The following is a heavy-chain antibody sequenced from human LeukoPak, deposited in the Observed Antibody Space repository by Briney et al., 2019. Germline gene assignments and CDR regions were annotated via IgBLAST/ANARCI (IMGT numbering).Heavy chain of an antibody. V-gene: IGHV3-21*01. Sequence: GGSPRLSSAASGFTFSSYSMNWVRQAPGKGLEWVSSISSSSSYIYYADSVKGRFTISRDNAKNSLYLQMNSLRAEDTAVYYCARARGYSSGWSWFDPWGQGTLVTVSS. CDR3: ARARGYSSGWSWFDP. D-gene: IGHD6-19*01. CDR2: ISSSSSYI. CDR1: GFTFSSYS. J-gene: IGHJ5*02.